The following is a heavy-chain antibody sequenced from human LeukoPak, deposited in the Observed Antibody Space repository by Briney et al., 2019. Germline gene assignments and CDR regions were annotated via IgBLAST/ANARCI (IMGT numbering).Heavy chain of an antibody. V-gene: IGHV4-39*01. CDR3: AQIREPAAPYDWFDP. D-gene: IGHD2-2*01. Sequence: PSETLSLTCTVSGGSISSSSYYWGWIRQPPGKGLEWIGSIYYSGSTYYNPSLKSRVTISVDTSKNQFSLKLSSVTAADTAVYYCAQIREPAAPYDWFDPWGQGTLVTVSS. CDR1: GGSISSSSYY. J-gene: IGHJ5*02. CDR2: IYYSGST.